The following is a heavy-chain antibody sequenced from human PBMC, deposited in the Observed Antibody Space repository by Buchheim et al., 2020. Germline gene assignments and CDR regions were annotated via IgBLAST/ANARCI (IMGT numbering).Heavy chain of an antibody. CDR3: AREGGDSYGYSFLAY. CDR2: IWYDGSNK. J-gene: IGHJ4*02. D-gene: IGHD5-18*01. Sequence: QVQLVESGGGVVQPGRSLRLSCAASGFTFSSYGMHWVRQAPGKGLEWVAVIWYDGSNKYYADSVKGRFTISRDNSKNTLYLQMNSLRAEDTAVYYCAREGGDSYGYSFLAYWGQGTL. CDR1: GFTFSSYG. V-gene: IGHV3-33*01.